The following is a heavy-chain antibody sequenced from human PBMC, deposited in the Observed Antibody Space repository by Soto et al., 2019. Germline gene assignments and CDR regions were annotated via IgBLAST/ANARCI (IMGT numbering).Heavy chain of an antibody. CDR2: IYYSGST. J-gene: IGHJ6*02. CDR3: ARDPTFFGAPPGGMDV. Sequence: ASETLSLTCTVSGGSISSGDYYWSWIRQPPGKGLEWIGYIYYSGSTYYNPSLKSRVTISVDTSKNQFSLKLSSVTAADTAVYYCARDPTFFGAPPGGMDVWGQGTTVTVSS. CDR1: GGSISSGDYY. V-gene: IGHV4-30-4*01. D-gene: IGHD3-16*01.